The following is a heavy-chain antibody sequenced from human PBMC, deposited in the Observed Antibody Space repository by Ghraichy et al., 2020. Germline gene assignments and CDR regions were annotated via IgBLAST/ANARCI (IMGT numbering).Heavy chain of an antibody. V-gene: IGHV3-48*04. J-gene: IGHJ3*02. CDR1: GFTFSSYA. CDR2: ISSSSSTM. D-gene: IGHD3-10*01. Sequence: GGSLRLSCTASGFTFSSYAMNWVRQAPGKGLEWVSYISSSSSTMYCADSVKGRFTISRDNAKSSLYLQMNSLRAEDTAVYYCARDQSRMGRSPFDIWGQGTMLTVSS. CDR3: ARDQSRMGRSPFDI.